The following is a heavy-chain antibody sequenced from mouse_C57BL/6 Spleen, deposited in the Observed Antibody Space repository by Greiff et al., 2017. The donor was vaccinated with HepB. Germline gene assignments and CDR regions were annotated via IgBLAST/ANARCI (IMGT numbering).Heavy chain of an antibody. D-gene: IGHD1-1*01. Sequence: VQLQQSGPELVKPGASVKISCKASGYSFTDYNMNWVKQRNGTSLEWIGVIHPNYGTNSYNQKFKGKDTLTVDQSSSTASMQLNSLTSEDSAVYYCAICQVYSSFYAMGYWGQGTSVTVSS. CDR3: AICQVYSSFYAMGY. V-gene: IGHV1-39*01. CDR1: GYSFTDYN. J-gene: IGHJ4*01. CDR2: IHPNYGTN.